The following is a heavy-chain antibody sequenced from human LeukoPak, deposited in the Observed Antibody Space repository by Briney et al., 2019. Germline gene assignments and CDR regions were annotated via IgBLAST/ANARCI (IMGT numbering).Heavy chain of an antibody. D-gene: IGHD6-13*01. CDR3: ARGVGAAGHYYYGMDV. V-gene: IGHV4-34*01. CDR2: INHSGST. Sequence: PSETLSLTCAVYGGSFSGYYWSWIRRPPGKGLEWIGEINHSGSTNYNPSLKSRVTISVDTSENQFSLKLSSVTAADTAVYYCARGVGAAGHYYYGMDVWGQGTTVTVSS. CDR1: GGSFSGYY. J-gene: IGHJ6*02.